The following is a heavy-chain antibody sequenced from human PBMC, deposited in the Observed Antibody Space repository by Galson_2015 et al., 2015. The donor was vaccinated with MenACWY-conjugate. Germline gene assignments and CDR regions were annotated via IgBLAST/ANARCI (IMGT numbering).Heavy chain of an antibody. CDR2: IRYDGSPK. V-gene: IGHV3-30*02. CDR3: AKDLPTPYFDY. J-gene: IGHJ4*02. CDR1: EFTFSSYG. Sequence: SLRLSCAASEFTFSSYGMHWVRQAPGKGLEWVAFIRYDGSPKYYADSVKGRFTVSRDNSKNTLYLQMNSLRAEDTAVYYCAKDLPTPYFDYWGQGTLVTVSS. D-gene: IGHD4-17*01.